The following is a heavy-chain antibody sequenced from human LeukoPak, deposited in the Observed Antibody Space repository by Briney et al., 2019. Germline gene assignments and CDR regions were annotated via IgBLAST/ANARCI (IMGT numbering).Heavy chain of an antibody. CDR3: AREGEYCSSTSCYNP. J-gene: IGHJ5*02. V-gene: IGHV4-39*02. Sequence: SETLSLTCTVSGGSISSTNYYWGWIRQPPGKGLEWIGSIYYSGSTYYNPSLKRRVTMSVDTSNNTFSLKLSSVTAADTAVYYCAREGEYCSSTSCYNPWGQGTLVTVSS. CDR1: GGSISSTNYY. D-gene: IGHD2-2*02. CDR2: IYYSGST.